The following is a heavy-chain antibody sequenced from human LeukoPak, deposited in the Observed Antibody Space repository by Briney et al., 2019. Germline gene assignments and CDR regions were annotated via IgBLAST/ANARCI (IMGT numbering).Heavy chain of an antibody. D-gene: IGHD3-16*01. CDR3: ARRGDGYYDY. CDR2: IYTGGST. Sequence: SETLSLTCTVSGGSISSYYWSWIRQPPGKGLEWIGYIYTGGSTNYNPSLKSRVTISVDTSKNQFSLKLSSVTAADTAVYYCARRGDGYYDYWGQGTLVTVSS. V-gene: IGHV4-4*09. CDR1: GGSISSYY. J-gene: IGHJ4*02.